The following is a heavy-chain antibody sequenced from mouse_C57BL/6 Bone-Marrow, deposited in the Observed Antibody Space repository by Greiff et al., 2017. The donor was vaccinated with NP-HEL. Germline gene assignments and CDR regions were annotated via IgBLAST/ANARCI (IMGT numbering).Heavy chain of an antibody. V-gene: IGHV3-6*01. CDR3: AREGYSKEDYAMDY. CDR2: ISYDGSN. Sequence: EVKLVESGPGLVKPSQSLSLTCSVTGYSITSGYYWNWIRQFPGNKLEWMGYISYDGSNNYIPSLKNRISITRDTSKNQFFLKLNSVTTEDTATYYCAREGYSKEDYAMDYWGQGTSVTVSS. J-gene: IGHJ4*01. D-gene: IGHD2-5*01. CDR1: GYSITSGYY.